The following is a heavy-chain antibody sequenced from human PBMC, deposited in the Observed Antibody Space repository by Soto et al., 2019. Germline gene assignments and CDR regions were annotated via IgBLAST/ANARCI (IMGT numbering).Heavy chain of an antibody. V-gene: IGHV4-34*01. Sequence: SETLSLTCAVYGGSFSGYYWSWIRQPPGKGLEWIGEINHSGSTNYNPSLKSRVTISVDTSKNQFSLKLSSVTAADTAVYYCARFTPVVRFLEWLLPSHWFDPWGQGTLVTVSS. CDR3: ARFTPVVRFLEWLLPSHWFDP. CDR2: INHSGST. CDR1: GGSFSGYY. J-gene: IGHJ5*02. D-gene: IGHD3-3*01.